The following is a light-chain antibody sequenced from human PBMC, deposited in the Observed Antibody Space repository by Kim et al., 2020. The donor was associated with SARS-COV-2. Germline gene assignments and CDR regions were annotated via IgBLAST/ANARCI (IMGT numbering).Light chain of an antibody. J-gene: IGLJ3*02. CDR1: SSNIGNNY. CDR2: DNT. V-gene: IGLV1-51*01. CDR3: ETWDSSLSAV. Sequence: PRKMVPISCSGSSSNIGNNYVSWYQQHPGTAPTLLIYDNTKRPSRIPDRFSRSKSGPSVTLGITGLQTGDEPDYYCETWDSSLSAVFGVGTKLPVL.